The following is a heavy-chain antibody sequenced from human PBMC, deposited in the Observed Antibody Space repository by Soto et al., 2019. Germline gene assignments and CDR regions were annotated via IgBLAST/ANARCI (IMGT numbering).Heavy chain of an antibody. CDR2: ISYDGSSK. J-gene: IGHJ4*02. CDR1: GFIFSNYV. Sequence: GGSLRLSCAASGFIFSNYVIHWVRQAPGKGLEWVAVISYDGSSKHYADSVKGRFTISRDNSTSTAYMELSSLRSEDTAVYYCARVDTAMGYFDYWGQGTLVTVSS. V-gene: IGHV3-30-3*01. CDR3: ARVDTAMGYFDY. D-gene: IGHD5-18*01.